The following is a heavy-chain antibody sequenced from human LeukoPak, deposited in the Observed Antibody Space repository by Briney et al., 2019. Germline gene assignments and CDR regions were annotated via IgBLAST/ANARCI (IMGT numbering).Heavy chain of an antibody. V-gene: IGHV3-30*02. Sequence: PGGSLRLSCAASGFTFSSYGMHWVRQAPGKGPEWVAFIRYDGSNKYYADSVKGRFTISRDNSKNTLYLQMNSLRAEDTAVYYCARDSSVVRGYYYYMDVWGKGTTVTVSS. CDR1: GFTFSSYG. CDR2: IRYDGSNK. CDR3: ARDSSVVRGYYYYMDV. D-gene: IGHD3-10*01. J-gene: IGHJ6*03.